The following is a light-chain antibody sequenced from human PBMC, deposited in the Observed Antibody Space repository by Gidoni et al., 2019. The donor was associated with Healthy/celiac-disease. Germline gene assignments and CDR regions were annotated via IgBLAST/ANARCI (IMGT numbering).Light chain of an antibody. CDR1: QSISSW. CDR2: KAS. V-gene: IGKV1-5*03. Sequence: DIQMTQSPSTLTASVGDRVTITCRASQSISSWLAWYQQKPGKAPKLLIYKASSLESGVPSRFSGSGSGTEFTLTISSLQPDDFATYYCQQYNSYIPYTFGQGFKLEIK. CDR3: QQYNSYIPYT. J-gene: IGKJ2*01.